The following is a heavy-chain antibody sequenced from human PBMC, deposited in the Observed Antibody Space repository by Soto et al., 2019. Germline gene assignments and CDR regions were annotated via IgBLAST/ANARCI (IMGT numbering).Heavy chain of an antibody. CDR3: AKARLGFWSGYPQYYYGMDV. D-gene: IGHD3-3*01. J-gene: IGHJ6*02. V-gene: IGHV1-69*01. CDR2: IIPIFGTA. CDR1: GGSFNRHT. Sequence: QVQLVQSGAEVRKPGSSVRVSCKASGGSFNRHTISWVRQAPGQGLEWMGGIIPIFGTANHAQKFQGRVTIIADQSTRTVYMELSSLRSDDTAIYYCAKARLGFWSGYPQYYYGMDVWGQGTTVTVSS.